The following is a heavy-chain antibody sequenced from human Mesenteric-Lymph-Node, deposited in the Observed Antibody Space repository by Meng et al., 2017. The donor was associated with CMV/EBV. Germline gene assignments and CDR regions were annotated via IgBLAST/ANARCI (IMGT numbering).Heavy chain of an antibody. CDR2: VVTKKGRA. Sequence: YIVTTYCRNRGGQPPGSELLGGGLVVTKKGRAMYAGKLQGRLTITAATSTDTAYMELSGLISEDTAVYYCAALTRYYDILSGSLDSWGQGTLVTVSS. CDR3: AALTRYYDILSGSLDS. D-gene: IGHD3-9*01. CDR1: YIVTTYC. V-gene: IGHV1-69-2*01. J-gene: IGHJ4*02.